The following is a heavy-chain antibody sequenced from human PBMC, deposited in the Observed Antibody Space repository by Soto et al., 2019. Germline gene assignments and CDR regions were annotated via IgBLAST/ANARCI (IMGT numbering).Heavy chain of an antibody. D-gene: IGHD3-3*01. J-gene: IGHJ6*02. V-gene: IGHV4-34*01. CDR1: GGSFSGYY. CDR3: GREHHASFDFWSGYYTGMDGWFDYYGMDV. CDR2: INHSGSI. Sequence: SETLSLTCAVYGGSFSGYYWSWIRQPPGKGLEWIGEINHSGSINYNPSLKSRVTISVDTSKNQFSLKLSSVTAADTAVYYCGREHHASFDFWSGYYTGMDGWFDYYGMDVWGQGTTVTVSS.